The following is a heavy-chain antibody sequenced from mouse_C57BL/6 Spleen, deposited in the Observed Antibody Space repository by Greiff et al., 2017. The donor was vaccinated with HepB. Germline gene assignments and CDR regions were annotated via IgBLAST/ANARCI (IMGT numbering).Heavy chain of an antibody. CDR2: ISDGGSYT. D-gene: IGHD1-1*01. J-gene: IGHJ4*01. CDR1: GFTFSSYA. V-gene: IGHV5-4*01. Sequence: DVHLVESGGGLVKPGGSLKLSCAASGFTFSSYAMSWVRQTPEKRLEWVATISDGGSYTYYPDNVKGRFTISKDNAKNNLYLQMSHLKSEDTAMYYCARDHYYDSSYDYAMDYWGQGTSVTVSS. CDR3: ARDHYYDSSYDYAMDY.